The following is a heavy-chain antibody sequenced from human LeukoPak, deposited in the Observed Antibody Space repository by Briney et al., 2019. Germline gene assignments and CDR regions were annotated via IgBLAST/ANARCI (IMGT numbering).Heavy chain of an antibody. CDR1: GFTFRSYG. D-gene: IGHD2-2*01. Sequence: GRSLRLSCAASGFTFRSYGMHWVRQAPGKGLEWVAVIWYDGSNKYYADSVKGRFTISRDNSKNTLYLQLNSLRAEDTAVYYCASTSHGYWGQGTLVTVSS. CDR3: ASTSHGY. CDR2: IWYDGSNK. J-gene: IGHJ4*02. V-gene: IGHV3-33*01.